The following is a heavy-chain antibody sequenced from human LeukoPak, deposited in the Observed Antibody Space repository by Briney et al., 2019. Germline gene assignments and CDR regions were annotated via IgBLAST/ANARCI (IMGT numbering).Heavy chain of an antibody. Sequence: SETLSLTCTVSGASISNFYWSWIRQSAGKGLEWVGRISPSGTTNYNPSLKSRLTMSLDTSKNQFSLKLRSVTAADTAVYYCARPIANWFDPWGQGILVTVSS. CDR3: ARPIANWFDP. CDR1: GASISNFY. J-gene: IGHJ5*02. CDR2: ISPSGTT. D-gene: IGHD6-13*01. V-gene: IGHV4-4*07.